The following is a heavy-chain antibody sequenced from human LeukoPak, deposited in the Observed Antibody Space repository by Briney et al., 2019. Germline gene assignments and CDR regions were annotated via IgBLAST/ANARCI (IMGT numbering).Heavy chain of an antibody. J-gene: IGHJ4*02. CDR3: AKVMTRTMVRGVPPSDY. Sequence: PGGSLRLSCAASGFTFSSYAMSWVRQAPGKGLEWVSAMSGSGGSTYYAGSVKGRFTIARDNSKNTLYLQMNSLRAEDTAVYYCAKVMTRTMVRGVPPSDYWGQGTLVTVSS. V-gene: IGHV3-23*01. CDR2: MSGSGGST. CDR1: GFTFSSYA. D-gene: IGHD3-10*01.